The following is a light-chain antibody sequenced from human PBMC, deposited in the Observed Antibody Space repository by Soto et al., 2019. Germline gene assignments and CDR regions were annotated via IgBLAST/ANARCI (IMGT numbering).Light chain of an antibody. Sequence: QSALTQPPFVSGSPGQSVTISCTGTSSDVGGYNYVAWFQQHPGKAPKLMIYEVTKRPSGVPDRFSGSKSGNTASLTVSGLQAEDEADYYCSSYAGSSTYVFGTGTKLTVL. J-gene: IGLJ1*01. CDR1: SSDVGGYNY. V-gene: IGLV2-8*01. CDR3: SSYAGSSTYV. CDR2: EVT.